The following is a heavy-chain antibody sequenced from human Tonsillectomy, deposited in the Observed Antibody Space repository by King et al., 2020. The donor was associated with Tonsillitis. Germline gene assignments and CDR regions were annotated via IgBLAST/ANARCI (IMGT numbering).Heavy chain of an antibody. CDR1: GLTFSNAW. CDR3: TSCGESLVGATYFDY. V-gene: IGHV3-15*06. J-gene: IGHJ4*02. CDR2: IKSKTIGGAN. D-gene: IGHD1-26*01. Sequence: VQLVESGGGLVKPGGSLRLSCAASGLTFSNAWMSWVRQAPGKGLEGVGRIKSKTIGGANSYAAPLKGRFTISRDDSKNTLYLQMNSLKTEDTAVYYCTSCGESLVGATYFDYWGQGTLVTVSS.